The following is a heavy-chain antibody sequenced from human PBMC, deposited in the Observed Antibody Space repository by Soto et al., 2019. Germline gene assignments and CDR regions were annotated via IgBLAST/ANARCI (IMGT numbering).Heavy chain of an antibody. CDR1: GFTFSSYG. Sequence: QVQLVESGGGVVQPGRSLRLSCAASGFTFSSYGMHWVRQAPGKGLEWVAVIWYDGSNKYYADSLKGRFTISRDNSKNTLYLQMNSLRAEDTAVYYCARDGLGFPLDYWGQGTLVTVSS. CDR3: ARDGLGFPLDY. J-gene: IGHJ4*02. CDR2: IWYDGSNK. D-gene: IGHD1-26*01. V-gene: IGHV3-33*01.